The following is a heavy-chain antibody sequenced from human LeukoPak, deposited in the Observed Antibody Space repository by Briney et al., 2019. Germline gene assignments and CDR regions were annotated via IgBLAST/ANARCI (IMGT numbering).Heavy chain of an antibody. V-gene: IGHV3-30*18. CDR1: GFTFSSYG. Sequence: GGSLRLSCAASGFTFSSYGMHWVRQAPGKGLEWVAVISYDGSNKYYADSVKGRFTISRDNPKNTLYLQMNSLRAEDTAVYYCAKGNRYAFDIWGQGTMVTVSS. CDR2: ISYDGSNK. J-gene: IGHJ3*02. D-gene: IGHD1-14*01. CDR3: AKGNRYAFDI.